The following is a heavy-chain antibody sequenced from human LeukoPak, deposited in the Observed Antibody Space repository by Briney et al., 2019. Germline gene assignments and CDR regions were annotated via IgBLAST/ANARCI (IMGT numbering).Heavy chain of an antibody. CDR2: IYSGGTT. J-gene: IGHJ4*02. Sequence: GGSLRLSCAASAFTFSRSAMSWVRQAPGKGLEWVSTIYSGGTTYYADSVMGRFTISRHNSRNTLYLQMNSLRAEDTAVYYCARVDTVMAYYFDLWGQGTLVTVSS. CDR1: AFTFSRSA. D-gene: IGHD5-18*01. V-gene: IGHV3-53*04. CDR3: ARVDTVMAYYFDL.